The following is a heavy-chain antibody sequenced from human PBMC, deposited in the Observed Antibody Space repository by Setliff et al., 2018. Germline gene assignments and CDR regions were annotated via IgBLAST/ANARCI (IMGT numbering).Heavy chain of an antibody. Sequence: PSETLSLTCTVSGYSISSGYYWGWIRQPPGKGLEWIGSIYHSGCTYYNPSLKSRVTISVDTSKNQFSLKLSSVTAADTAVYYCARNWHWGFDPWGRGALVTVSS. CDR2: IYHSGCT. CDR1: GYSISSGYY. D-gene: IGHD1-7*01. CDR3: ARNWHWGFDP. J-gene: IGHJ5*02. V-gene: IGHV4-38-2*02.